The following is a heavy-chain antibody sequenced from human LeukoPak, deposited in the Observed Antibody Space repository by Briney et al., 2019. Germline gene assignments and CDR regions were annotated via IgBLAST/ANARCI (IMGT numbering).Heavy chain of an antibody. CDR2: IYISGST. CDR3: ARVYNPDYYYHMDV. Sequence: PSETLSLTCTVSGGSISSNYWSWIRQPAGKGLEWIGRIYISGSTNYNPSLKSRVTMSVDTSKNQFSLNLRSVTAADTALYYCARVYNPDYYYHMDVWGKGTTVTVSS. CDR1: GGSISSNY. D-gene: IGHD1-14*01. V-gene: IGHV4-4*07. J-gene: IGHJ6*04.